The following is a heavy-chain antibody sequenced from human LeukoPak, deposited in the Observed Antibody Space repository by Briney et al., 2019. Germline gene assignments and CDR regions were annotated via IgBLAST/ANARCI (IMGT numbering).Heavy chain of an antibody. J-gene: IGHJ4*02. V-gene: IGHV3-30*04. CDR1: GFTFSSYA. CDR2: ISYDGSNK. Sequence: GGSLRLSCAASGFTFSSYAMHWVRQAPGKGLEWVAVISYDGSNKYYADSVKGRFTISRDNSKNTLYLQMNSLRAEDTAVYYCAKRRITPDYWGQGTLVTVSS. CDR3: AKRRITPDY. D-gene: IGHD3-10*01.